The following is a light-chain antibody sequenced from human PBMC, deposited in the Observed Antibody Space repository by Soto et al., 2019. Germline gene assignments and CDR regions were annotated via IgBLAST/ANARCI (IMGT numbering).Light chain of an antibody. V-gene: IGLV1-40*01. Sequence: QSVLTQPPSASGTPGQRVTISCSGRSSNIGSNTVNWYQQLPGTAPKLLIFGDSNRPSGVPDRFSGSKSGTSASLAITGLQADDEADYYCQSYDSRLSGSDVFGAGTKLTVL. J-gene: IGLJ1*01. CDR3: QSYDSRLSGSDV. CDR1: SSNIGSNT. CDR2: GDS.